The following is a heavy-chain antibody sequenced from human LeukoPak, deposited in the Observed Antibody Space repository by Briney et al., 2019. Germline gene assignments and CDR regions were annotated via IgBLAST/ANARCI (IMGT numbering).Heavy chain of an antibody. Sequence: PGGSLRLSCAASGFTFSGYAISWVRQAPGKGLEWVSTISAGGGSAYYADSVKGRFTISRDNSKNTLYLQMNSLRAEDTAVYYCAKGGPAPFGYWGQGTLVTVSS. J-gene: IGHJ4*02. CDR1: GFTFSGYA. V-gene: IGHV3-23*01. CDR3: AKGGPAPFGY. CDR2: ISAGGGSA. D-gene: IGHD3-16*01.